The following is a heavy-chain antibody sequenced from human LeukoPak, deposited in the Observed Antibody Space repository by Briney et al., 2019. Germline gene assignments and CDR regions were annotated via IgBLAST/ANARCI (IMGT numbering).Heavy chain of an antibody. D-gene: IGHD2-21*02. CDR3: ARSCGGDCYYDALDI. V-gene: IGHV1-69*04. CDR1: GGTFSSYA. CDR2: IIPILGIA. J-gene: IGHJ3*02. Sequence: SVKVSCKASGGTFSSYAISWVRQAPGQGLEWMGRIIPILGIANYAQKFQGRVTITADKSTSTAYMELSSLRSEDTAVYYCARSCGGDCYYDALDIWGQGTMVTVSS.